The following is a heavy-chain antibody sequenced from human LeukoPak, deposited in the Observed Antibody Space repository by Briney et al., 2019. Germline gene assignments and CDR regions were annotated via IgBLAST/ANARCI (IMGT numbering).Heavy chain of an antibody. V-gene: IGHV4-4*07. CDR2: IYTSGST. CDR1: GGSISSYY. Sequence: PSQTLSLTCTVSGGSISSYYGSWIPQPASKGLEWIGRIYTSGSTNYNPSLKSRVTISVDQSKNQFSLKLSSVTGADTAVYYCARDQRDYDSSDFDLWGRGTLVTVSS. J-gene: IGHJ2*01. D-gene: IGHD3-22*01. CDR3: ARDQRDYDSSDFDL.